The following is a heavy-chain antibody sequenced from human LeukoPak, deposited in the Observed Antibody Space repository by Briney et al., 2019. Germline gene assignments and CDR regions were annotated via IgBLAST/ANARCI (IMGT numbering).Heavy chain of an antibody. CDR2: IYSSGST. Sequence: SETLSLTCTVSGVSISNYYWSWIRQPAGKGLECIGRIYSSGSTNYNPSLKSRVSILVDTSTNQFSLNLSSVTAADTAVYYCAREGRYCSSISCSTYYYYYYMDVWGKGTTVTVSS. CDR3: AREGRYCSSISCSTYYYYYYMDV. V-gene: IGHV4-4*07. D-gene: IGHD2-2*01. CDR1: GVSISNYY. J-gene: IGHJ6*03.